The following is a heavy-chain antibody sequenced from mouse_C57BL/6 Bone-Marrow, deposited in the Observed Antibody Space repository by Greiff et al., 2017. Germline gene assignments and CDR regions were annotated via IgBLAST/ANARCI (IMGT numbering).Heavy chain of an antibody. CDR1: GYTFTSYW. V-gene: IGHV1-61*01. J-gene: IGHJ1*03. CDR2: IYPSDSET. Sequence: QVQLQQSGAELVRPGSSVKPSCKASGYTFTSYWMDWVKQRPGQGLEWIGNIYPSDSETHYNQKFKDKATLTVDKSSSTAYMQLSSLTSEDSAVYYCARGYYGSDWYFDVWGTGTTVTVSS. CDR3: ARGYYGSDWYFDV. D-gene: IGHD1-1*01.